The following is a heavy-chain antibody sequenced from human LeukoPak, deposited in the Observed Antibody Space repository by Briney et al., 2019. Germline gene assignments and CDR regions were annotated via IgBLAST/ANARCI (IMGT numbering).Heavy chain of an antibody. D-gene: IGHD2-21*02. CDR3: ARDRADVVVTAIQDY. J-gene: IGHJ4*02. Sequence: GASVKVSCKASGYTFTSYGISWVRQAPGQGLEWMGWISAYNGNTNYAQKLQGRVTMTTDTSTSTAYMELRSLRSDDMAVYYCARDRADVVVTAIQDYWGQGTLVTVSS. CDR1: GYTFTSYG. V-gene: IGHV1-18*03. CDR2: ISAYNGNT.